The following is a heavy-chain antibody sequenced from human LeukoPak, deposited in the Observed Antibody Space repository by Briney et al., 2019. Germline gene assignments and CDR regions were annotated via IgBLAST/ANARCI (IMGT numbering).Heavy chain of an antibody. J-gene: IGHJ6*03. D-gene: IGHD3-3*01. CDR2: ISAYNGNT. CDR3: ARVRFLEWSMDV. Sequence: ASVKVSCKASGYTFTSYDINWVRQATGQGLEWMGWISAYNGNTNYAQKLQGRVTMTTDTSTSTAYMELRSLRSDDTAVYYCARVRFLEWSMDVWGKGTTVTVSS. CDR1: GYTFTSYD. V-gene: IGHV1-18*01.